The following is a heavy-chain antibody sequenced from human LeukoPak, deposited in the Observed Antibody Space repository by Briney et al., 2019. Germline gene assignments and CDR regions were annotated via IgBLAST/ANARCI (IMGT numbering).Heavy chain of an antibody. D-gene: IGHD2-21*01. V-gene: IGHV1-2*06. CDR1: GYTFTSYD. CDR2: INPNSGGT. CDR3: ARDRWGSYYFDY. Sequence: ASVKVSCKASGYTFTSYDINWVRQATGRGLEWMGRINPNSGGTNYAQKFQGRVTMTRDTSISTAYMELSRLRSDDTAVYYCARDRWGSYYFDYRGQGTLVTVSS. J-gene: IGHJ4*02.